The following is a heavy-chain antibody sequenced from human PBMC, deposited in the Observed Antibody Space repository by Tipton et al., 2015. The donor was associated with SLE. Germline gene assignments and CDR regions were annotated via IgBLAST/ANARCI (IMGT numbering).Heavy chain of an antibody. Sequence: TLSLTCTVSSDSIRNYWSWIRQPPGKGLEWIGYIYYSGSTNCNPSLESRLTISVDTSKNQFSLKLNSVTAADTAVYYCAWGSSAFEIWGQGTLVTVSS. J-gene: IGHJ3*02. D-gene: IGHD3-16*01. CDR1: SDSIRNY. CDR3: AWGSSAFEI. V-gene: IGHV4-59*01. CDR2: IYYSGST.